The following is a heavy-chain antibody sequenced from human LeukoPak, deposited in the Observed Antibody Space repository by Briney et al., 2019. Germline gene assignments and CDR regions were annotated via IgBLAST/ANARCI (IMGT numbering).Heavy chain of an antibody. D-gene: IGHD4/OR15-4a*01. CDR2: IYYTGST. Sequence: SETLSLTCTVSGGSISSYYWSWIRQPPGKGLEWIAYIYYTGSTNYNPSLSSRVTISLDTSKNQFSLRLSSVTAADTAVYYCARHRTIVTGTGAFDLWGQGTVVTVSS. CDR3: ARHRTIVTGTGAFDL. V-gene: IGHV4-59*08. CDR1: GGSISSYY. J-gene: IGHJ3*01.